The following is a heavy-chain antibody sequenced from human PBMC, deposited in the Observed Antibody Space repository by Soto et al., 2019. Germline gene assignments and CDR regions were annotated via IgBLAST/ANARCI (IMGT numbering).Heavy chain of an antibody. Sequence: LSLTCVVSGDSLITNNWWSWVRQPPGKGLEWIGEVFHTGRTNFNPSLKSRVTMSIDTSKNQFSLQLTSVTAADTAIYYCARDAAVPGESDRFDYWGQGALVTVSS. CDR1: GDSLITNNW. J-gene: IGHJ4*02. CDR3: ARDAAVPGESDRFDY. V-gene: IGHV4-4*02. CDR2: VFHTGRT. D-gene: IGHD6-19*01.